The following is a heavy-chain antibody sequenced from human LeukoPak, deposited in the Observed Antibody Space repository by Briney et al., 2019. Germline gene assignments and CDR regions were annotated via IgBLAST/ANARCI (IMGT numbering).Heavy chain of an antibody. Sequence: GGSLRLSCAASGFTFSSYAMHWVRQAPGKGLEWVAVISYDGSNKYYADSVKGRFTISRDNSKNTLYLQMNSLRAGDTAVYYCASWDYGGSCYWGQGTLVTVSS. V-gene: IGHV3-30-3*01. J-gene: IGHJ4*02. CDR3: ASWDYGGSCY. CDR2: ISYDGSNK. CDR1: GFTFSSYA. D-gene: IGHD4-17*01.